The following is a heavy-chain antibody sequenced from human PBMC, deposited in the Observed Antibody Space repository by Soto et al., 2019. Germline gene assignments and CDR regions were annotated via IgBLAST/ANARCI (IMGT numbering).Heavy chain of an antibody. CDR1: GFGFSDHY. CDR3: AVDIMATGSY. CDR2: IRSKPKSHTT. J-gene: IGHJ4*02. V-gene: IGHV3-72*01. Sequence: PGGSLRLSCVASGFGFSDHYMDWVRQAPGKGLEWVGRIRSKPKSHTTEYAASVKGRFTISRDDSQNSLYLEMNSLKTEDTAVYYCAVDIMATGSYWGQGAQVTVSS. D-gene: IGHD5-12*01.